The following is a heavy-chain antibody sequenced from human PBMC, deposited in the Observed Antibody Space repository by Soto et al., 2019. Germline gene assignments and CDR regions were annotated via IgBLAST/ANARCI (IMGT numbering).Heavy chain of an antibody. CDR2: IYYSGST. CDR3: ARAEGSYYYDSSGIYGMDV. Sequence: PSETLSLTCTVSGGSISSGGYYWSWIRQHPGKGLEWIGYIYYSGSTYYNPSLKSRVTISVDTSKNQFSLKLSSVTAAETAVYYSARAEGSYYYDSSGIYGMDVWGQGTTVTVSS. CDR1: GGSISSGGYY. J-gene: IGHJ6*02. V-gene: IGHV4-31*03. D-gene: IGHD3-22*01.